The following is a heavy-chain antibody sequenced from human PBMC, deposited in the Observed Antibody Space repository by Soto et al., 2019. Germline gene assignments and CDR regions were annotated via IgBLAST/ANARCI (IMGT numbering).Heavy chain of an antibody. CDR2: INDSGST. CDR1: GGSFSGYY. J-gene: IGHJ6*03. Sequence: QVQLQQWGAGLLKPSETLSLTCAVYGGSFSGYYWSWIRQTPGKGLEWIGEINDSGSTNNNPSLKSPVTILVDTPKNQFSLKLSSVTAADTAVYYCARGLLLWFGELSRRGGYYYYMDLLGKGTTVTVSS. D-gene: IGHD3-10*01. V-gene: IGHV4-34*01. CDR3: ARGLLLWFGELSRRGGYYYYMDL.